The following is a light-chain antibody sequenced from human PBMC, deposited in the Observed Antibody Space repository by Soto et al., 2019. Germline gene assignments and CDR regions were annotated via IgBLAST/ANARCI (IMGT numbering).Light chain of an antibody. CDR1: QDISNY. CDR3: QQYDSLPYT. Sequence: DIQMTLSPSSLSASVGDRVTITCQASQDISNYLNWYQQKPGKAPKLLIYDASNLETGVPSRFSGSGSGTDFTFTISSLQPEDIATYYCQQYDSLPYTFGQGTKLEIK. V-gene: IGKV1-33*01. J-gene: IGKJ2*01. CDR2: DAS.